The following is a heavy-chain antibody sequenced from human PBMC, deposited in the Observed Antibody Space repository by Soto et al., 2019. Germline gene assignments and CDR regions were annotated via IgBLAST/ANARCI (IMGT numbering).Heavy chain of an antibody. CDR3: ARDNRPAYYDFWSGYRSGSDYYYYGMDV. D-gene: IGHD3-3*01. CDR1: GYTFTSYG. V-gene: IGHV1-18*01. Sequence: ASVKVSCKASGYTFTSYGISWVRQAPGQGLEWMGWFSAYNGNTNYAQKLQGRVTMTTDTSTSTAYMELRSLRSDDTAVYYCARDNRPAYYDFWSGYRSGSDYYYYGMDVWGQGTTVTVSS. J-gene: IGHJ6*02. CDR2: FSAYNGNT.